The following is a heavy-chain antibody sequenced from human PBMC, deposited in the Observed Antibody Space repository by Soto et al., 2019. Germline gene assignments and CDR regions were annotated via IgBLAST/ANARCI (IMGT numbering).Heavy chain of an antibody. Sequence: EVQLVESGGGLVQPGRSLRLSCAASGFTFDDYAMHWVRQAPGKGLEWVSGISWNSGSIGYADSVKGRFTISRDNAKNSLYLQMNSLRAEDTALYYCAKDTTIWGSYSFDYWGQGTLVTVSS. CDR1: GFTFDDYA. D-gene: IGHD3-16*01. J-gene: IGHJ4*02. CDR3: AKDTTIWGSYSFDY. V-gene: IGHV3-9*01. CDR2: ISWNSGSI.